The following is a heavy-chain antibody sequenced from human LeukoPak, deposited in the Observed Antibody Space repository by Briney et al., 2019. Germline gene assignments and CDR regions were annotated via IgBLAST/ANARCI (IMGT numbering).Heavy chain of an antibody. J-gene: IGHJ4*02. V-gene: IGHV4-34*01. Sequence: SETLSLTCAVYGGSFSGYYWSWIRQPPGKGLEWIGEINHSGSTNYNPSLKSRVTISVDTSKNQFSLKLSSVTAADTAVYYCARESSGGYVRNLDYWGQGTLVTVSS. CDR3: ARESSGGYVRNLDY. D-gene: IGHD3-10*01. CDR1: GGSFSGYY. CDR2: INHSGST.